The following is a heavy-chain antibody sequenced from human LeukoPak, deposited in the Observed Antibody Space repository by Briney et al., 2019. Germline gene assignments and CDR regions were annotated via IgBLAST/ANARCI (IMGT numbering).Heavy chain of an antibody. CDR2: IRSKANSYAT. CDR1: GFTFSGSA. V-gene: IGHV3-73*01. Sequence: GGSLRLYCAASGFTFSGSAMHWVRQASGKGLEWVGRIRSKANSYATAYAASVKGRFTISRDDSKNTAYLQMNSLKTEDTAVYYCTSIDYGDYRSRDYWGQGTLVTVSS. CDR3: TSIDYGDYRSRDY. J-gene: IGHJ4*02. D-gene: IGHD4-17*01.